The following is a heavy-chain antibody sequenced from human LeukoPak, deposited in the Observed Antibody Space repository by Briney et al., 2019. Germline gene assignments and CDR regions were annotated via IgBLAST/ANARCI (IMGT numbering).Heavy chain of an antibody. Sequence: SETLSLTCAVSGGSIGSGDCFWSWIRQPPGKGLEWIGFIYYSGSTYYNPSLKSRVTISVDTSKNLFSLRLSSVTAADTAVYYCARASTGDRPRRYFNSWGQGTLVTVSS. J-gene: IGHJ4*02. CDR3: ARASTGDRPRRYFNS. V-gene: IGHV4-30-4*01. CDR2: IYYSGST. D-gene: IGHD7-27*01. CDR1: GGSIGSGDCF.